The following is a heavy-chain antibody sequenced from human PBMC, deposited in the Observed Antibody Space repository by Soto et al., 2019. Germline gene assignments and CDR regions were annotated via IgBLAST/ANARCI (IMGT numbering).Heavy chain of an antibody. CDR1: GGSISSYY. CDR2: IYYSGST. CDR3: ARGAFGYSYGHGMGV. V-gene: IGHV4-59*01. Sequence: QVQLQESGPGLVKPSETLSLTCTVSGGSISSYYWSWIRQPPGKGLEWIGYIYYSGSTNYNPSLKSRVTISVDTSKNQFSLKLSSVTAADTAVYYCARGAFGYSYGHGMGVWGQGTTVTVSS. J-gene: IGHJ6*02. D-gene: IGHD5-18*01.